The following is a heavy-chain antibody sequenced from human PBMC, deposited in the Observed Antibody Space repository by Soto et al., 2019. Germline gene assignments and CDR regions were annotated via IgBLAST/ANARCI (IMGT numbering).Heavy chain of an antibody. CDR3: ARVPPPLYYYDSSGSIDREFDY. Sequence: SETLSLTCTVSGGSISSGGYYWSWIRQHPGKGLEWIGYIYYSGSTYYNPSLKSRVTISVDTSKNQFSLKLSSVTAADTAVYYCARVPPPLYYYDSSGSIDREFDYWGQGTLVTVSS. J-gene: IGHJ4*02. V-gene: IGHV4-31*03. CDR1: GGSISSGGYY. CDR2: IYYSGST. D-gene: IGHD3-22*01.